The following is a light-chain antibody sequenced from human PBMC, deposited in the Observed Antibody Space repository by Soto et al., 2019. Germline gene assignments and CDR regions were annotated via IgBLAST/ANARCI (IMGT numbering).Light chain of an antibody. Sequence: EIILTQSPATLSVSPGQRVTLSCRATQSVDTNLAWYQQKPGQPPRLLIHGASTRATGIAARFSGSGSGTEFTLTISRMQSDDFAFYYCQQYYDWPPLTFGGGTKV. CDR3: QQYYDWPPLT. J-gene: IGKJ4*01. CDR2: GAS. V-gene: IGKV3-15*01. CDR1: QSVDTN.